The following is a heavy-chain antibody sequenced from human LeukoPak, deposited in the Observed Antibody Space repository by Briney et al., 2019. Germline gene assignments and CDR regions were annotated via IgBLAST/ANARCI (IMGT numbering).Heavy chain of an antibody. CDR1: GFTVSNNY. CDR3: ARNTYSYYSSGYPDY. D-gene: IGHD3-22*01. J-gene: IGHJ4*02. V-gene: IGHV3-53*01. CDR2: IYSGGST. Sequence: GGSLRLSCAASGFTVSNNYMSWVRQAPGKGLEWVSVIYSGGSTYYADSVKGRFTISRDNSKNTLYLQMDSLRAEDTAVYYCARNTYSYYSSGYPDYWGQGTLVTVSS.